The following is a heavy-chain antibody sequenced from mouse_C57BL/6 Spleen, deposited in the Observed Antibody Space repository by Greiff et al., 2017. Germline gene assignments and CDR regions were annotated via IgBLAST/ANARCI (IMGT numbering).Heavy chain of an antibody. CDR1: GFNIKDDY. Sequence: EVQVVESGAELVRPGASVKLSCTASGFNIKDDYMHWVKQRPEQGLEWIGWIDPENGDTEYASKFQGKATITADTSSNTAYLQLSSLTSEDTAVYYCTSNYFDYWGQGTTLTVSS. CDR3: TSNYFDY. V-gene: IGHV14-4*01. CDR2: IDPENGDT. J-gene: IGHJ2*01.